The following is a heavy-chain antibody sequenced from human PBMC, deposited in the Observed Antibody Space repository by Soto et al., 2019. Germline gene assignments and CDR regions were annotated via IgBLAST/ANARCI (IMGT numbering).Heavy chain of an antibody. D-gene: IGHD3-22*01. CDR3: TTDSYSTIIIVRFDY. CDR2: IKSKTDGGTT. Sequence: PGGSLRLSCAASGFTFSNAWINWVRQDPGKGLEWVGRIKSKTDGGTTDYAEPVKGRFAISRDDSNNMVYLQMNSLKIEDTAVYYCTTDSYSTIIIVRFDYWGHGTLVTVSS. V-gene: IGHV3-15*07. J-gene: IGHJ4*01. CDR1: GFTFSNAW.